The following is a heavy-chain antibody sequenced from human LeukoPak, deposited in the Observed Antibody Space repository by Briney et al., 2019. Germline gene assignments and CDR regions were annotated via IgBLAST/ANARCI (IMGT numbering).Heavy chain of an antibody. J-gene: IGHJ4*02. CDR2: IKQDGSEK. CDR3: AKNITMMVF. Sequence: HPGGSLRLSCAASGFTFSTYWMTWVRQAPGKGLEWVANIKQDGSEKNYVDSVKGRFTISRDKSVDTVYLQMNGLKTEDTAVYYCAKNITMMVFWGQGTLVTVSS. D-gene: IGHD3-22*01. V-gene: IGHV3-7*03. CDR1: GFTFSTYW.